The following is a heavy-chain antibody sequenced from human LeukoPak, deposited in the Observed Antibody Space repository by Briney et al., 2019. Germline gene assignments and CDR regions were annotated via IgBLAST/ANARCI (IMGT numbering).Heavy chain of an antibody. Sequence: ASVKVSCTASGYTFTSYGISWVRQAPGQGLEWMGWISAYNGNTNYAQKLQGRVTMTTDTSTSTAYMELRSLRSDDTAVYYCARGTYYDILTGYYSPYLFDYWGQGTLVTVSS. D-gene: IGHD3-9*01. J-gene: IGHJ4*02. CDR1: GYTFTSYG. CDR3: ARGTYYDILTGYYSPYLFDY. CDR2: ISAYNGNT. V-gene: IGHV1-18*01.